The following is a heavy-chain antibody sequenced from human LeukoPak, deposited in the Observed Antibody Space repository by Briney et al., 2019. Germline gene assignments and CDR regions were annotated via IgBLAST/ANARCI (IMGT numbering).Heavy chain of an antibody. CDR3: ARDRSSYEYYFDY. Sequence: GRSLRLSCAASGFTFSTFAMHWVRQAPGKGLEWVAVISYDGSNKYYADSVKGRFTISRDNSKNTLYLQMNSLRAEDTAVYYCARDRSSYEYYFDYWGQGTLVTVSS. CDR2: ISYDGSNK. V-gene: IGHV3-30-3*01. J-gene: IGHJ4*02. CDR1: GFTFSTFA. D-gene: IGHD5-12*01.